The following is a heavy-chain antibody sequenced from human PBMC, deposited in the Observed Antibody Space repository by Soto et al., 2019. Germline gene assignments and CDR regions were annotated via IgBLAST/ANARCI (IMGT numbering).Heavy chain of an antibody. V-gene: IGHV4-39*01. D-gene: IGHD5-18*01. Sequence: QLQLQESGPGLVKPSETLSLTCTVSGGSISSSSYYWGWIRQPPGKGLEWIGSIYYSGSTYYNPSLTRRVTRAVDTSKNQCSRKRSAVTAADTAVYYGARHAATAMAPNWFDPWGQGTLVTVSS. CDR1: GGSISSSSYY. CDR2: IYYSGST. CDR3: ARHAATAMAPNWFDP. J-gene: IGHJ5*02.